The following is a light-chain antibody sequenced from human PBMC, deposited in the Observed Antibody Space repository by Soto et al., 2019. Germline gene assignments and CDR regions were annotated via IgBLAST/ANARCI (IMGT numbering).Light chain of an antibody. V-gene: IGLV1-44*01. J-gene: IGLJ2*01. Sequence: QSVLTQPPSASGTPGQRVIISCSGSRSNIGSNTVNWYQQVPRTAPKLLVYSNDQRPSGVPDRLSGSKSGTSASLAISGLQSEDEADYYCAAWDDSLKGVVFGGGTKVTVL. CDR1: RSNIGSNT. CDR2: SND. CDR3: AAWDDSLKGVV.